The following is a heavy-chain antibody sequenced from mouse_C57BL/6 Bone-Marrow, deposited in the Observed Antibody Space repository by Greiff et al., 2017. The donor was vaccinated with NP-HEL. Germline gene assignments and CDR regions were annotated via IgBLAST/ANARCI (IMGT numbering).Heavy chain of an antibody. CDR3: ARVDGWLLPFDY. Sequence: QVQLQQPGAELVKPGASMKMSCKASGYTFTSYWITWVKQRPGQGLEWIGDIYPGSGSTNYNEKFKSKATLTVDTSSSTAYMQLSSLTSEDSAVYYCARVDGWLLPFDYWGQGTTLTVSS. J-gene: IGHJ2*01. D-gene: IGHD2-3*01. V-gene: IGHV1-55*01. CDR2: IYPGSGST. CDR1: GYTFTSYW.